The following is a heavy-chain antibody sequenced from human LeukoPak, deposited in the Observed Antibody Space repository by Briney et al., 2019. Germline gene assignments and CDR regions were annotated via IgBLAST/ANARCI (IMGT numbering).Heavy chain of an antibody. CDR2: ISGSGGST. CDR3: ARLRLTYYDFWSGLDP. CDR1: GFTFSSYA. Sequence: GGSLRLSCAASGFTFSSYAMSWVRQAPGKGLEWVSAISGSGGSTYHADSVKGRFTISRDNSKNTLYLQMNSLRAEDTAVYYCARLRLTYYDFWSGLDPWGQGTLVTVSS. V-gene: IGHV3-23*01. D-gene: IGHD3-3*01. J-gene: IGHJ5*02.